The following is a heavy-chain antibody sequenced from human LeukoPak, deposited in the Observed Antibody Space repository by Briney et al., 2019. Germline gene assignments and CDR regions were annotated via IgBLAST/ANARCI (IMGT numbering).Heavy chain of an antibody. J-gene: IGHJ2*01. Sequence: GGSLRLSCAASGFIFSSYSMNWVRQAPGKGLKWVSYVSANTIYYADSVKGRFTISRDNAKNSLFLQMNSLTAEDTAVYYCARSYCSSSSCQWYFDLWGRGTLVTVSS. CDR1: GFIFSSYS. D-gene: IGHD2-2*01. CDR3: ARSYCSSSSCQWYFDL. V-gene: IGHV3-48*04. CDR2: VSANTI.